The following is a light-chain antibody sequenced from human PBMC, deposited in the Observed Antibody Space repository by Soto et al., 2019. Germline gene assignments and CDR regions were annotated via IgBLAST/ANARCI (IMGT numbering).Light chain of an antibody. Sequence: EIVLRQSAGTLCLSPGERVTLSCSASQRISDSYLAWYQQRPGQAPRLLIFDASNRATGIPHRFSGSGSGTDFTLPISSLEPEDSAVYYCQQSGYSPPWTVGQGTQVDIK. CDR2: DAS. V-gene: IGKV3-20*01. CDR3: QQSGYSPPWT. J-gene: IGKJ1*01. CDR1: QRISDSY.